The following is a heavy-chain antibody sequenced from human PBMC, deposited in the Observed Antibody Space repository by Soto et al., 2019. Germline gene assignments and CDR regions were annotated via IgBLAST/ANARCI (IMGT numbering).Heavy chain of an antibody. D-gene: IGHD2-15*01. J-gene: IGHJ4*02. CDR1: GGTFSSYA. CDR2: IIPIFGTA. V-gene: IGHV1-69*12. Sequence: QVQLVQSGAEVKKPGSSVKVSCKASGGTFSSYAISWVRQAPGQGLEWMGGIIPIFGTANYAQKFQGRVTITADESTSTAYMELRSLRSEDTAVYYCASGGYCSGGRCYPTFDYWGQGTLVTVCS. CDR3: ASGGYCSGGRCYPTFDY.